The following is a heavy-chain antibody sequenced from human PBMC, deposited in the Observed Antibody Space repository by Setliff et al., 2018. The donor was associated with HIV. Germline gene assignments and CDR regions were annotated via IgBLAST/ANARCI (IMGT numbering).Heavy chain of an antibody. CDR3: ARRDGYSYGFYFDY. V-gene: IGHV4-39*01. J-gene: IGHJ4*02. D-gene: IGHD5-18*01. CDR1: GGSISSSTYY. Sequence: SETLSLTCTVSGGSISSSTYYWGWIRQPPGKGLEWIGTIYYSGSTYYNPSLKSRLTISVDTSKNQFSLKLSSVTAADTVVYYCARRDGYSYGFYFDYWGQGTLVTVSS. CDR2: IYYSGST.